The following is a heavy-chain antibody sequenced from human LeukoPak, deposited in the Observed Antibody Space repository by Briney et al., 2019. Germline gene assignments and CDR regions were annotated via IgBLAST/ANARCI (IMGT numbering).Heavy chain of an antibody. CDR1: GYTFSDYY. D-gene: IGHD3-3*01. CDR3: AIDPRITIFGVQPGY. V-gene: IGHV1-69-2*01. CDR2: VDPEDGEI. Sequence: GASVKVSCKASGYTFSDYYMHWVQQAPGKGLEWMGRVDPEDGEIRYAEKFQGRVTITADTSTDTAYMQLSSLRSEDTAVYYCAIDPRITIFGVQPGYWGQGTLVTVSS. J-gene: IGHJ4*02.